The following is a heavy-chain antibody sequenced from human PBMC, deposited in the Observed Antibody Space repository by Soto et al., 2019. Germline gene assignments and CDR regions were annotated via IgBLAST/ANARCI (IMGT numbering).Heavy chain of an antibody. CDR3: AREVFFSTAYFDY. Sequence: SETLSLTCTVSGGSISSGGYYWSWIRQHPGKGLEWIGYIYYSGSTYYNPSLKSRVTISVDTSKNQFSLKLSSVTAADTAVYYCAREVFFSTAYFDYWGQGTLVTVSS. CDR2: IYYSGST. J-gene: IGHJ4*02. V-gene: IGHV4-31*03. CDR1: GGSISSGGYY. D-gene: IGHD2-2*01.